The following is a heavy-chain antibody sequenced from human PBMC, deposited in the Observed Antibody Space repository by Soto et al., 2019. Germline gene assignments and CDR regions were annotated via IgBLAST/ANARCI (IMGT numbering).Heavy chain of an antibody. D-gene: IGHD2-2*01. CDR2: FYYIGST. J-gene: IGHJ6*02. CDR3: AREEVSTRYYYYGMDV. Sequence: QVQLQESGPGLVKPSETLSLTCTVSGGSVSSGSYYWSWIRQPPGKGLEWIGYFYYIGSTNYNPSLKSRVTISVDTSKNQFSLKLSSVTAADTAVYYCAREEVSTRYYYYGMDVWGQGTTVTVSS. CDR1: GGSVSSGSYY. V-gene: IGHV4-61*01.